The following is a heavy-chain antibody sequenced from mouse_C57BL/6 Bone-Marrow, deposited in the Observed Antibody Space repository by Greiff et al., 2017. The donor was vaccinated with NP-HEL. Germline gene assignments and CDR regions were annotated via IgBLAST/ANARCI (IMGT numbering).Heavy chain of an antibody. CDR2: ISDGGSYT. V-gene: IGHV5-4*01. CDR1: GFTFSSYA. CDR3: ASYYDYDWFAY. Sequence: EVQGVESGGGLVKPGGSLKLSCAASGFTFSSYAMSWVRQTPEKRLEWVATISDGGSYTYYPDNVKGRFTISRDNAKNNLYLHMSHLKSEDTAMYYCASYYDYDWFAYWGRGTRVTVSA. D-gene: IGHD2-4*01. J-gene: IGHJ3*01.